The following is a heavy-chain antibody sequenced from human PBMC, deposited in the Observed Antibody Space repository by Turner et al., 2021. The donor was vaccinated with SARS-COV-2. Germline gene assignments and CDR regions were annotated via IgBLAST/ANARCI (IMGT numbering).Heavy chain of an antibody. D-gene: IGHD3-10*01. CDR3: APSPITMVRGVITFGWFDP. V-gene: IGHV4-39*01. CDR1: GGSISSSSYY. J-gene: IGHJ5*02. Sequence: QLQLQESGPGLVKPSETLSLTCTVSGGSISSSSYYWGWIRQPPGKGLEWIGSIYYSESTYYNPSLKSRVTISVDTSKNQFSLKLSSVTAADTAVYYCAPSPITMVRGVITFGWFDPWGQGTLVTVSS. CDR2: IYYSEST.